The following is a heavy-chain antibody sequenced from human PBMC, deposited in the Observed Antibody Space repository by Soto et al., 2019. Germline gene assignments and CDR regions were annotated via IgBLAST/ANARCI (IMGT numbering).Heavy chain of an antibody. V-gene: IGHV1-3*01. CDR1: GYTFSSSA. D-gene: IGHD6-19*01. J-gene: IGHJ3*02. CDR2: INVGNDKT. CDR3: ARVPGSSGPQLDAFDI. Sequence: ASVKVSCKASGYTFSSSAMHWVRQAPGQRLEWMGWINVGNDKTDYSWRLQGRVTITKDTSASTADMELRSLRSDDTAVYYCARVPGSSGPQLDAFDIWGQGTMVTL.